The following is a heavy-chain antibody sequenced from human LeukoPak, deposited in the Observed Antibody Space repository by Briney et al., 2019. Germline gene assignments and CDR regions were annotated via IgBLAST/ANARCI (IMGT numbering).Heavy chain of an antibody. CDR3: ARGAGSSGYYLYYYYGMDV. CDR1: GGSFSGYY. CDR2: INHSGST. Sequence: PSETLSLTCAVYGGSFSGYYWSWIRQPPGKGLEWIGEINHSGSTNYNPSLKSRVTISVDTSKNQFSLKLSSVTAADTAVYYCARGAGSSGYYLYYYYGMDVWGQGTTVTVSS. V-gene: IGHV4-34*01. D-gene: IGHD3-22*01. J-gene: IGHJ6*02.